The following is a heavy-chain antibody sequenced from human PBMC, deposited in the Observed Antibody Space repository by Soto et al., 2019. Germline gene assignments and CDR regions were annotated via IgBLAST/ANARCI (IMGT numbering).Heavy chain of an antibody. J-gene: IGHJ5*02. CDR1: GYSFTSYW. Sequence: GESLKISCKGSGYSFTSYWISWVRQMPGKGLEWMGRIDPSDSYTNYSPSFQGHVTISADKSISTAYLQWSSLKASDTAMYYCARLEVDSSSWTHNWFDPWGQGTLVTVSS. V-gene: IGHV5-10-1*01. CDR3: ARLEVDSSSWTHNWFDP. CDR2: IDPSDSYT. D-gene: IGHD6-13*01.